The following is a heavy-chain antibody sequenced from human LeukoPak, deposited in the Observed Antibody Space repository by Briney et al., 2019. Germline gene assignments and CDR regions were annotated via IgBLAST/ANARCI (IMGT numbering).Heavy chain of an antibody. CDR1: GGSISSYY. V-gene: IGHV4-4*09. J-gene: IGHJ5*02. CDR3: ARHPIPGGWFDP. D-gene: IGHD3-10*01. Sequence: PSETLSLTCTVSGGSISSYYWSWIRQPPGKGLEWIGYIYTSGSTNYNPSLKSRVTISVDTSKNQFSLKLSSVTAADTAVYYCARHPIPGGWFDPWGQGTLVTVSS. CDR2: IYTSGST.